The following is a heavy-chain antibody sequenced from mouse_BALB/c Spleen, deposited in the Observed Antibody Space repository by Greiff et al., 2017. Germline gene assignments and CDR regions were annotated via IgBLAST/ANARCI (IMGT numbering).Heavy chain of an antibody. V-gene: IGHV5-4*02. J-gene: IGHJ4*01. CDR3: ARDAGNYSYAMDY. Sequence: EVKVVESGGGLVKPGGSLKLSCAASGFTFSDYYMYWVRQTPEKRLEWVATISDGGSYTYYPDSVKGRFTISRDNAKNNLYLQMSSLKSEDTAMYYCARDAGNYSYAMDYWGQGTSVTVSS. CDR2: ISDGGSYT. D-gene: IGHD2-1*01. CDR1: GFTFSDYY.